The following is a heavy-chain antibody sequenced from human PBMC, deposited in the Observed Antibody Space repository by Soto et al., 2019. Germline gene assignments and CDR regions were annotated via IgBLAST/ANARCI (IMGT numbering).Heavy chain of an antibody. V-gene: IGHV3-49*04. CDR1: GFTFGDYA. CDR3: TRVGGSGGSCYLGYYYGRDV. J-gene: IGHJ6*02. D-gene: IGHD2-15*01. CDR2: IRSKAYGGTT. Sequence: EVQLVESGGGLVQPGRSLRLSCTASGFTFGDYAMSWVRQAPGKGLEWVGFIRSKAYGGTTEYAASVKGRFTISRDDSKSIAYLKRKGLKTKEPAVYYCTRVGGSGGSCYLGYYYGRDVWGQGPRSPSP.